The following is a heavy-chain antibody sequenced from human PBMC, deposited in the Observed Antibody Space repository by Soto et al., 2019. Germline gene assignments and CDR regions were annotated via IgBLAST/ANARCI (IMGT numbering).Heavy chain of an antibody. CDR3: ARDGPYSSGCPDY. Sequence: ASVKVSCKASGYTFTGYYMHWVRQAPGQGLEWMGWINPNSGGTNYAQKFQGWVTTTRDTSISTAYMELSRLRSDDTAVYYCARDGPYSSGCPDYWGQGTLVTVS. CDR1: GYTFTGYY. J-gene: IGHJ4*02. V-gene: IGHV1-2*04. D-gene: IGHD6-19*01. CDR2: INPNSGGT.